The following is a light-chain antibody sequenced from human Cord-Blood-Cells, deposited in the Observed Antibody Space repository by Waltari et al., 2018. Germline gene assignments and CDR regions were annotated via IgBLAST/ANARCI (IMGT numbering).Light chain of an antibody. CDR1: SSDVGGYNY. Sequence: QSHLTQPRSVSGSPGPSLTISCTGTSSDVGGYNYVSWYQQPPGKPPKLMIYDVSKRPSGVPDRFSGSKSGNTASLTISGLQAEDEADYYCCSYAGSYPYVFGTGTKVTVL. CDR2: DVS. CDR3: CSYAGSYPYV. J-gene: IGLJ1*01. V-gene: IGLV2-11*01.